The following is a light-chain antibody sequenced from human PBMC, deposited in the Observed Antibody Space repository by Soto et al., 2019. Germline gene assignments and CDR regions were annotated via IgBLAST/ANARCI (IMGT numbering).Light chain of an antibody. V-gene: IGKV1-5*03. J-gene: IGKJ1*01. CDR1: QSISKW. CDR3: QQCNNYSCT. Sequence: DIEMTQSPSTLSASLGERVTITCRASQSISKWLAWYQQKPGQAPKLLIYKASTVESGVPTRFSGSGSGTDFTIIISRLQTDDFANYYCQQCNNYSCTFGQGTKVEIK. CDR2: KAS.